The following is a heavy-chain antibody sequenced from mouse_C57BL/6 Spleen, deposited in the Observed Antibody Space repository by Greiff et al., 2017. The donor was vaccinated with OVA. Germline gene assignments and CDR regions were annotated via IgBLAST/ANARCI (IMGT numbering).Heavy chain of an antibody. V-gene: IGHV1-81*01. Sequence: VQLQQSGAELARPGASVKLSCKASGYTFTSYGISWVKQRTGQGLEWIGEIYPRSGNTYYNEKFKGKATLTADKSSSTAYMELRSLTSEDSAVYFCARPSITTVEYYFDYWGQGTTLTVSS. CDR2: IYPRSGNT. D-gene: IGHD1-1*01. CDR1: GYTFTSYG. J-gene: IGHJ2*01. CDR3: ARPSITTVEYYFDY.